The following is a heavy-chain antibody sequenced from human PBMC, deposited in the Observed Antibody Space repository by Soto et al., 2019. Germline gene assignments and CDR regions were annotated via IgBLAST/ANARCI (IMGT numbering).Heavy chain of an antibody. V-gene: IGHV3-30*03. CDR3: GVNYSQAVAGAFDI. J-gene: IGHJ3*02. CDR1: GFTFRSFA. Sequence: QIQLVESGGGVVQPGGSLRLSCTASGFTFRSFAMHWVRQAPGKGLEWVGLITFDGGHEYYAASVRGRITISRYNSKDPQYLQMNRFRPDDTPVYYCGVNYSQAVAGAFDIWYQGTNISVSS. D-gene: IGHD3-10*01. CDR2: ITFDGGHE.